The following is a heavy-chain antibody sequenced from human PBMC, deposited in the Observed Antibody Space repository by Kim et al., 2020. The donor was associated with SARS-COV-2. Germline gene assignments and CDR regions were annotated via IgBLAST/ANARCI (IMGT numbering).Heavy chain of an antibody. D-gene: IGHD2-21*02. CDR3: AGDVVVMTHYAMDV. V-gene: IGHV3-21*01. Sequence: ADAVKGRFTISRDNAKSSLYLQMNSLRAEDTAMYYCAGDVVVMTHYAMDVWGQGTTVTVSS. J-gene: IGHJ6*02.